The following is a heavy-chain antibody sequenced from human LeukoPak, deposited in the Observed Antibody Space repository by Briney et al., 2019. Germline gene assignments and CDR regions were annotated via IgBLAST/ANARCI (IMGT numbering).Heavy chain of an antibody. V-gene: IGHV1-46*01. CDR2: INPRGGST. CDR1: GYTFTNYF. D-gene: IGHD2-21*02. Sequence: ASVKVSCKASGYTFTNYFMHWVRQAPGQGLEWMGIINPRGGSTGYAQKFQGRITMTTDMSTRTVYMELSSLESEDTVVYYCARRDCVGDCYSNWFDHWGQGTLVTVSS. CDR3: ARRDCVGDCYSNWFDH. J-gene: IGHJ5*02.